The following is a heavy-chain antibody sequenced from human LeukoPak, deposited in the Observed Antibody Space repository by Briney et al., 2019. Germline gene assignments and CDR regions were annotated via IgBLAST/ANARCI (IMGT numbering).Heavy chain of an antibody. D-gene: IGHD6-6*01. J-gene: IGHJ6*02. CDR3: ARGSYSSSSLVYYYGMDV. Sequence: PETLSLTCTVSGGSISSYYWSWIRQPPGKGLEWIGYIYYSGSTNYNPSLKSRVTISVDTSKNQFSLKLNSVTAADTAVYYCARGSYSSSSLVYYYGMDVWGQGTTVTVSS. CDR2: IYYSGST. V-gene: IGHV4-59*01. CDR1: GGSISSYY.